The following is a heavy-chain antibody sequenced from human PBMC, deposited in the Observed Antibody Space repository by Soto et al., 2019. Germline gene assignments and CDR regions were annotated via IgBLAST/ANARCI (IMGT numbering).Heavy chain of an antibody. V-gene: IGHV3-23*05. CDR1: GLPFSSYA. CDR3: AGRVGATNYGMDV. J-gene: IGHJ6*02. Sequence: GGSLRLSCAASGLPFSSYAMTWVRQAPGKGLECVSTIYGSGSTYYADSVKGRFTISRDNSKNTLYLQMNSLRAEDTAVYYCAGRVGATNYGMDVWGQGTTVTVSS. CDR2: IYGSGST. D-gene: IGHD1-26*01.